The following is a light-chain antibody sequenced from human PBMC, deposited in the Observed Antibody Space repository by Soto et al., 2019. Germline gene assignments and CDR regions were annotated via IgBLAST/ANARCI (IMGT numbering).Light chain of an antibody. Sequence: QSVLTQPPSVSGAPGQTVTISCTGSNSNIGSPYGVHWYQQVPGKAPKLLIYGNDNRPSGVPDRFSGSKSASSASLAITGVQAEDGGDYYCQSYDRTLRGYVFGTGTKVTVX. J-gene: IGLJ1*01. CDR2: GND. CDR3: QSYDRTLRGYV. CDR1: NSNIGSPYG. V-gene: IGLV1-40*01.